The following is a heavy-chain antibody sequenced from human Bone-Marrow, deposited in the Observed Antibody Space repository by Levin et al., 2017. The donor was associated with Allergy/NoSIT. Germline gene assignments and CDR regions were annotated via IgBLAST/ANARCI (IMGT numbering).Heavy chain of an antibody. V-gene: IGHV3-11*01. D-gene: IGHD1-1*01. CDR1: GFPFSNYY. Sequence: LSLTCAASGFPFSNYYMSWIRQAPGRGLEWVSHISGDGSIIFYADSVKGRFTISRDNAKTSLYLQMNSLRAEDTAVYYCATLPNYYFDYWGQGTLVTVSS. CDR2: ISGDGSII. J-gene: IGHJ4*02. CDR3: ATLPNYYFDY.